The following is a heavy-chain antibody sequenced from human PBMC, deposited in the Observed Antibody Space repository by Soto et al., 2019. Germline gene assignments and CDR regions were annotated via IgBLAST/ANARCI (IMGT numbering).Heavy chain of an antibody. Sequence: SETLSLTCTVSGGSISSYYWSWIRQPPGKGLEWIGYIYYSGSTNYNPSLKSRVTISVDTSKNQFSLKLSSVTAADTAVYYCARHSFKGAGQIDYWGQGTLVTVSS. V-gene: IGHV4-59*01. CDR3: ARHSFKGAGQIDY. CDR2: IYYSGST. D-gene: IGHD6-19*01. J-gene: IGHJ4*02. CDR1: GGSISSYY.